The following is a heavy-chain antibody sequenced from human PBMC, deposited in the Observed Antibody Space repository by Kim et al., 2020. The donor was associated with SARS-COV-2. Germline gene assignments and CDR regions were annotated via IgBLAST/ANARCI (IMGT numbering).Heavy chain of an antibody. D-gene: IGHD5-12*01. CDR3: ARIIVATGEFDY. CDR2: ISYDGSNK. J-gene: IGHJ4*02. Sequence: GGSLRLSCAASGFTFSSYGMHWVRQAPGKGLEWVAVISYDGSNKYYADSVKGRFTISRDNSKNTLYLQMNSLRAEDTAVYYCARIIVATGEFDYWGQGTL. CDR1: GFTFSSYG. V-gene: IGHV3-33*05.